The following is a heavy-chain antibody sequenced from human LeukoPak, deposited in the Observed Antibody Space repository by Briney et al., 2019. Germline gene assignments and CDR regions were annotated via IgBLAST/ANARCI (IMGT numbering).Heavy chain of an antibody. V-gene: IGHV1-18*01. J-gene: IGHJ4*02. Sequence: ASVKVSCKASGYTFTSYGISWVRQAPGQWLEWMGWISAYNGNTNYAQKLQGRVTMTTDTSTSTAYMELRSLRSDDTAVYYCAREESYDSSGYPFDYWGQGTLVTVSS. D-gene: IGHD3-22*01. CDR3: AREESYDSSGYPFDY. CDR2: ISAYNGNT. CDR1: GYTFTSYG.